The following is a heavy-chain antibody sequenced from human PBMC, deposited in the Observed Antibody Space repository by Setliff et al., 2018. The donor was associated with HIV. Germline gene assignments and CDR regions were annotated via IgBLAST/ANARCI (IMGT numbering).Heavy chain of an antibody. V-gene: IGHV4-34*01. CDR1: GGSFSGYY. CDR2: INHSGST. CDR3: ARVRRSIVVVPAALMDV. J-gene: IGHJ6*03. D-gene: IGHD2-2*01. Sequence: PSETLSLTCVVYGGSFSGYYLSWVRQPPGKGLEWIGEINHSGSTNYNPSLKSRVTISVDTSKNQFSLKLSSVTAADTAVYYCARVRRSIVVVPAALMDVWGKGTTVTVSS.